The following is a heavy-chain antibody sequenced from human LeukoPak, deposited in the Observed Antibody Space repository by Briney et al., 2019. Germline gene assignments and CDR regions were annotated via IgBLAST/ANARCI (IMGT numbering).Heavy chain of an antibody. CDR3: ATGQLRVPKWFDP. J-gene: IGHJ5*02. CDR2: INPNSGGT. D-gene: IGHD1-1*01. Sequence: RASVNVSCKASGYTFTAYYIHWVRQAPGQGLEWMGWINPNSGGTNYAQKFQGRVTMTRDTSLRTAYMELTSLISDDTAVYYCATGQLRVPKWFDPWGQGNLVTVSS. CDR1: GYTFTAYY. V-gene: IGHV1-2*02.